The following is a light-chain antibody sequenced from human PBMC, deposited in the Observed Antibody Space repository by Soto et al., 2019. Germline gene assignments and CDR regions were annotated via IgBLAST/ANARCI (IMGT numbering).Light chain of an antibody. V-gene: IGLV2-14*01. CDR1: SSDVGGYNF. Sequence: QSALTQPASVSGSPGQSLTISCTGTSSDVGGYNFVSWYQQQSGKAPKLMIHEVSNRPSGVSNRFSGSKSGNTASLTISGLQAEDEADYYCSSFTRSRAYVFGSGTKLTVL. CDR3: SSFTRSRAYV. J-gene: IGLJ1*01. CDR2: EVS.